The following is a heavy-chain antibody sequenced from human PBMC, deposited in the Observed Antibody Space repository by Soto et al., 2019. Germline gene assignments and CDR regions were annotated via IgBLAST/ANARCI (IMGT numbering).Heavy chain of an antibody. CDR2: ISGGGSSS. Sequence: EMQLLESGGRLVQPGGSLRLACEASGFTFSSYAMSWVRQAPGKGLEWVTGISGGGSSSYFADSVKGRFTISRDNYKNTLYLEMDRLSAEDTAVYYCAKDLYGGSYYNGLDVWGQGTTVIVSS. CDR3: AKDLYGGSYYNGLDV. V-gene: IGHV3-23*01. J-gene: IGHJ6*02. CDR1: GFTFSSYA. D-gene: IGHD1-26*01.